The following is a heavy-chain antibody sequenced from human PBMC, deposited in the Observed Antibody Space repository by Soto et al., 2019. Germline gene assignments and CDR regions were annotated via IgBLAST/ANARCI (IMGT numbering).Heavy chain of an antibody. V-gene: IGHV4-30-4*01. CDR3: ARGSPSYYYYGMDV. CDR1: GGSISSGDYY. D-gene: IGHD1-26*01. Sequence: QVQLQESGPGLVKPSQTLSLTCTVSGGSISSGDYYWSWIRQPPGKGLEWIGYIYYSGSTYYNPSLKSRVTTSVDTSKNQFSLKLSSVTAADTALYYCARGSPSYYYYGMDVWGQGTTVTVSS. J-gene: IGHJ6*02. CDR2: IYYSGST.